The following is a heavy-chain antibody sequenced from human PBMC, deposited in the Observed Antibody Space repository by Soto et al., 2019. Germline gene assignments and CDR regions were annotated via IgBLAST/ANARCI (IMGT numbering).Heavy chain of an antibody. Sequence: QVQLQESGPGLVKPSQTLSLTCTVSGGSISSGDYYWSWIRQPPGKGLEWFGYIYYSGSTYYNPSLKSRVTISVDTSKNQFSLKLSSVTAADTAVYYCARELDYCDYGWYFDLWGRGTLVTVSS. CDR2: IYYSGST. D-gene: IGHD4-17*01. J-gene: IGHJ2*01. CDR1: GGSISSGDYY. V-gene: IGHV4-30-4*01. CDR3: ARELDYCDYGWYFDL.